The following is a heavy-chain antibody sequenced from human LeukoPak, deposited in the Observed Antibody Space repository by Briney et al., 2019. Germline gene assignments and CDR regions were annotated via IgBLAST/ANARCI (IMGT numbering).Heavy chain of an antibody. CDR2: ISSSGSTI. J-gene: IGHJ5*02. CDR3: ARTKLPCSGGSCYSSNWFDP. V-gene: IGHV3-48*03. Sequence: GGSLRLSCAASGFTFSSYEMNWVRQAPGEGLEWVSYISSSGSTIYYADSVKGRFTISRDNAKNSLYLQMNSLRAEDTAVYYCARTKLPCSGGSCYSSNWFDPWGQGTLVTVSS. CDR1: GFTFSSYE. D-gene: IGHD2-15*01.